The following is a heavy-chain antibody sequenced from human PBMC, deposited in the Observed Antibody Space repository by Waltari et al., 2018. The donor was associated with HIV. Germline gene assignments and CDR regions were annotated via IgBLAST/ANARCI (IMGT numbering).Heavy chain of an antibody. Sequence: WSWIRQPPGKGLEWIGYIYYSGSTNYNPSLKSRVTISVDTSKNQFSLKLSSVTAADTAVYYCARGGGSFDAFDIWGQGTMVTVSS. D-gene: IGHD1-26*01. CDR3: ARGGGSFDAFDI. J-gene: IGHJ3*02. CDR2: IYYSGST. V-gene: IGHV4-59*01.